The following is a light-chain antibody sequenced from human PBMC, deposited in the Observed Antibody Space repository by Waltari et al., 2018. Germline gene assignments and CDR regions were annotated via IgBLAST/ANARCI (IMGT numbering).Light chain of an antibody. V-gene: IGKV3-20*01. CDR3: QKYGTLPGT. CDR1: QSVSRT. CDR2: DAS. J-gene: IGKJ1*01. Sequence: EIVLTQSPGTLSLSPGERATLSCRASQSVSRTLAWYQQKPGQAPRLLIYDASSRATGIPERFSGSGFGTDFSLTIRRLEPEDFAVYYCQKYGTLPGTFGQGTKVEIK.